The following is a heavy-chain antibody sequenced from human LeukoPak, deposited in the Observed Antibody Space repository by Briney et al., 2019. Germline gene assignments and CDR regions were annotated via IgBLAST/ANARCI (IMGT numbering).Heavy chain of an antibody. CDR2: IYYSGST. D-gene: IGHD2-15*01. CDR1: GGSISSSSYY. CDR3: ARHVPNCNGGRCYSFWFDP. J-gene: IGHJ5*02. V-gene: IGHV4-39*07. Sequence: PSETLSLTCTVSGGSISSSSYYWGWIRQPPGKGLEWIGSIYYSGSTYYNPSLKSRVTISVDTSKNQFSLKLSSVTAADTAVYYCARHVPNCNGGRCYSFWFDPWGPGTVVTASS.